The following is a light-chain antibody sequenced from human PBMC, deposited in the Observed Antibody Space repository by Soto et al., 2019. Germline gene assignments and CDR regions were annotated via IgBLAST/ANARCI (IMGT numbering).Light chain of an antibody. Sequence: DIHMTQSPPSLSASVGDRVTITCLASQSIRSYLNWYQQKPGKAPNLLIYAASSLQSGVPSRFRGSGSGTDFTLTISSLRPEDFETYYCQQSYSNPIPFGQGTRLEIK. CDR2: AAS. CDR1: QSIRSY. J-gene: IGKJ5*01. V-gene: IGKV1-39*01. CDR3: QQSYSNPIP.